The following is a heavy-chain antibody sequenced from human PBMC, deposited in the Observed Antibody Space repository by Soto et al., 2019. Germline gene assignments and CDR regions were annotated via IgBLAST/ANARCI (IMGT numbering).Heavy chain of an antibody. CDR1: GGSVSSGSYY. Sequence: SETLSLTCTVSGGSVSSGSYYWSWIRQPPGKGLEWIGYIYYSGRTSYNPSLKSRVTISVDTSKNQFSLKLSSVTAADTAVYYCARGSRYYDILTGYSRSYYFDYWGQGTLVTVSS. CDR2: IYYSGRT. J-gene: IGHJ4*02. V-gene: IGHV4-61*01. CDR3: ARGSRYYDILTGYSRSYYFDY. D-gene: IGHD3-9*01.